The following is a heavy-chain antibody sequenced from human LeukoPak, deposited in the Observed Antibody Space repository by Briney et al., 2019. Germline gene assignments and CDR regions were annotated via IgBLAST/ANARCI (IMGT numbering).Heavy chain of an antibody. J-gene: IGHJ4*02. V-gene: IGHV3-30*04. Sequence: QPGGSLRLSCAASGFSFNMFPMHWVRQAPGKGLECVAVISYDGNNKYYADSVNGRFTISRDNSKNTLFLQMNSLGTEDTAIYHCARGGNWVYFDYWGQGTLVTVSS. CDR2: ISYDGNNK. CDR3: ARGGNWVYFDY. CDR1: GFSFNMFP. D-gene: IGHD7-27*01.